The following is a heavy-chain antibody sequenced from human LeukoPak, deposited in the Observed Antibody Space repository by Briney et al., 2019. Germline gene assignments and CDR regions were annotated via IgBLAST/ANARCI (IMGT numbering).Heavy chain of an antibody. CDR3: ARAVPYNYGDLYFDY. CDR2: IYSGGST. J-gene: IGHJ4*02. Sequence: TGGSLRLSCAASGFTVSSNYMSWVRQAPGKGLEWVSVIYSGGSTYYADSVKGRFTISRDNSKNTLYLQMNSLRAEDTAVYYCARAVPYNYGDLYFDYWGQGTLVTVSS. D-gene: IGHD4-17*01. V-gene: IGHV3-53*01. CDR1: GFTVSSNY.